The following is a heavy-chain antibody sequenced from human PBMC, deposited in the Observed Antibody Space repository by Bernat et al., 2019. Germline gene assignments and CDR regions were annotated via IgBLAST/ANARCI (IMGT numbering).Heavy chain of an antibody. D-gene: IGHD1-26*01. CDR2: INSDGSST. Sequence: VQLVESGGGVVQPGRSLRLSCAASGFTFSSYWMHWVRQAPGKGLVWVSRINSDGSSTSYADSVKGRFTISRDNAKNTLYLQMNSLRAEDTAVYYCARSIVGATPPDYWGQGTLVTVSS. J-gene: IGHJ4*02. V-gene: IGHV3-74*02. CDR1: GFTFSSYW. CDR3: ARSIVGATPPDY.